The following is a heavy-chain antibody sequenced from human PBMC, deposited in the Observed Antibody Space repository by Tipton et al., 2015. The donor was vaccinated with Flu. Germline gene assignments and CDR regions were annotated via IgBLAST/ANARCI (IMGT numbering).Heavy chain of an antibody. J-gene: IGHJ5*02. D-gene: IGHD3-9*01. Sequence: TLSLTCTVSGGSITSSSFYWGWIRQPPGKGLEWIGSVSHSGSTSYNPSLKSRIVMSIDTSKSQFSLTLRSVTAADTAVYYCARDRYDTLTGSFSWFDPWGQGTLVTVSS. CDR3: ARDRYDTLTGSFSWFDP. CDR2: VSHSGST. V-gene: IGHV4-39*07. CDR1: GGSITSSSFY.